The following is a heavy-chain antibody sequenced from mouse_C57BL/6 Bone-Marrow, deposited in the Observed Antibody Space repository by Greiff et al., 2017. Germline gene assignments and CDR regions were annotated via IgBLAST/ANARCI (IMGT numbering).Heavy chain of an antibody. D-gene: IGHD3-3*01. CDR3: ARHRRAITPYWYFDV. J-gene: IGHJ1*03. Sequence: DVMLVESGGDLVKPGGSLKLSCAASGFTFSSYGMSWVRQTPDKRLEWVATISSGGSYTYYPDSVKGRFTISRDNAKNTLYLQMSSLKSEDTAMYYCARHRRAITPYWYFDVWGTGTTVTVSS. V-gene: IGHV5-6*02. CDR2: ISSGGSYT. CDR1: GFTFSSYG.